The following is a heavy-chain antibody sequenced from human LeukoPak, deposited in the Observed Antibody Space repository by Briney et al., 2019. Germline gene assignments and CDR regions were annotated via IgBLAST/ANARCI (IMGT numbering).Heavy chain of an antibody. CDR1: AYTFTSYG. D-gene: IGHD3-22*01. Sequence: GASVKVSCKASAYTFTSYGISWVRQAPGQGLEWMGWISAYNGHTKYAQKFQGRVTMTTDTSTTTAYMELRSLRSDDTAVYYCARMIETAYDSSGYDYWGQGTLVTVSS. CDR2: ISAYNGHT. V-gene: IGHV1-18*01. J-gene: IGHJ4*02. CDR3: ARMIETAYDSSGYDY.